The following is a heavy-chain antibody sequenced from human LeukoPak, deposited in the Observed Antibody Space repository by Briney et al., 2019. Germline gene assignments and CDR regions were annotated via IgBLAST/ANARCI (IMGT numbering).Heavy chain of an antibody. CDR1: GYTFTGYY. V-gene: IGHV1-2*02. D-gene: IGHD1-1*01. J-gene: IGHJ4*02. Sequence: ASVKVSCKASGYTFTGYYMHWVRQAPGQGLEWMGWINPNSGGTNYAQKFQGRVTMPRDTSISTAYMELSGLRSDDTAVYYCARGPGTPDHCSFDYWGQGTLVTVSS. CDR3: ARGPGTPDHCSFDY. CDR2: INPNSGGT.